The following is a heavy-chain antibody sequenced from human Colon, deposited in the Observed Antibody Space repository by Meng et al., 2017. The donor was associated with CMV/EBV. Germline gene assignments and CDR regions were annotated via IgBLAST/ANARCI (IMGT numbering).Heavy chain of an antibody. CDR2: ILPVLDVG. V-gene: IGHV1-69*10. CDR1: GGTFSTNA. D-gene: IGHD1-26*01. Sequence: SVKVSCKASGGTFSTNAIIWVRQAPGHGLEWMGGILPVLDVGHHAQKFQGRVTITADKSTGTAYMELSSLRSEDTAVYYCARGHSGATARPYYGMDVWGQGTTVTVSS. J-gene: IGHJ6*02. CDR3: ARGHSGATARPYYGMDV.